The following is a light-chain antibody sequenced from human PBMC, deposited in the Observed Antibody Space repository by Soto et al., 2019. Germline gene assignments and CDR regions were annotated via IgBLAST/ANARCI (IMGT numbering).Light chain of an antibody. CDR2: DSS. CDR3: QQRSNWPPYT. J-gene: IGKJ2*01. Sequence: EIELTQSPATLSLSPGETATLSCRASQNVDKFLAWYQQRPGQPPRLLIFDSSNRATGVPVRFSGSGSGTVFTLTIGSLEPEDSAVYYCQQRSNWPPYTFGQGTKVDIK. CDR1: QNVDKF. V-gene: IGKV3-11*01.